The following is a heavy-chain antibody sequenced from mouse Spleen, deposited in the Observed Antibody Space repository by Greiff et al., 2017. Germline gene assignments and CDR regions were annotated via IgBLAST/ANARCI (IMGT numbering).Heavy chain of an antibody. CDR2: IYPGDGDT. Sequence: QVHVKQSGAELVKPGASVKISCKASGYAFSSYWMNWVKQRPGKGLEWIGQIYPGDGDTNYNGKFKGKATLTADKSSSTAYMQLSSLTSEDSAVYFCARAGTARATDAYWGQGTLVTVSA. V-gene: IGHV1-80*01. CDR3: ARAGTARATDAY. CDR1: GYAFSSYW. J-gene: IGHJ3*01. D-gene: IGHD3-2*01.